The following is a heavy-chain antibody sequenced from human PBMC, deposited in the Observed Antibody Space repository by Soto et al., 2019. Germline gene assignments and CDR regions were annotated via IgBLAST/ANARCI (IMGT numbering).Heavy chain of an antibody. D-gene: IGHD3-10*01. Sequence: QERLVESGGGVVQPGRSLRLSCAVSGFTFSDYAMHWVRQAPGKGLEWVALIWHDGINEFYADSVKGRFTISRDISTNTLYLQMNSLRPADTAVDYCTKSRGDPSKWGLGLDQWGQGTLVTVSS. V-gene: IGHV3-33*03. CDR2: IWHDGINE. CDR3: TKSRGDPSKWGLGLDQ. CDR1: GFTFSDYA. J-gene: IGHJ5*02.